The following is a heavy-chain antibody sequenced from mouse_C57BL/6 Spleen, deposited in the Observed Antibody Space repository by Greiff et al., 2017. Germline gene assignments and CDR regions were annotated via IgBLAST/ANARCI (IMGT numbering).Heavy chain of an antibody. D-gene: IGHD2-3*01. J-gene: IGHJ3*01. CDR3: ARIYDGYSSWFAY. Sequence: QVQLQQPGAELVKPGASVMLSCKASGYTFTSYWMHWVKQRPGRGLEWIGRIDPNSGGTKYNEKFKSKATLTVDKPSSTAYMQLNSLTSEDSAVYYCARIYDGYSSWFAYWGQGTLVTVSA. CDR1: GYTFTSYW. V-gene: IGHV1-72*01. CDR2: IDPNSGGT.